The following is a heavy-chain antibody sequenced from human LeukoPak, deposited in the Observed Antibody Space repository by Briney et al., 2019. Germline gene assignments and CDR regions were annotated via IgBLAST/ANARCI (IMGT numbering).Heavy chain of an antibody. CDR2: IYPGDSDT. V-gene: IGHV5-51*01. CDR3: ARHDLFQGWAEGAYFDY. Sequence: GESLKISCKGSGYSFTSYWIGWVRQMPGKGLEWMGIIYPGDSDTRYSPSFQGQVTISADKSISTAYLQWSSLKASDTAMYYCARHDLFQGWAEGAYFDYWGQGTLVTVSS. J-gene: IGHJ4*02. D-gene: IGHD2-21*01. CDR1: GYSFTSYW.